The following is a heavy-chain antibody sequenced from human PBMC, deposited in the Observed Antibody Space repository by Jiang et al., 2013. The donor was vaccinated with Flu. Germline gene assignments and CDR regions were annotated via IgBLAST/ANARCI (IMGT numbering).Heavy chain of an antibody. Sequence: LTELSCTGCDRLLEKGLSGWEVLILKMVKTIYAQKFQGRVTMTEDTSTDTAYMELSSLRSEDTAVYYCATVSQGRNDVYFDYWGQGTLVTVSS. D-gene: IGHD1-1*01. J-gene: IGHJ4*02. CDR2: LILKMVKT. CDR3: ATVSQGRNDVYFDY. V-gene: IGHV1-24*01. CDR1: LTELS.